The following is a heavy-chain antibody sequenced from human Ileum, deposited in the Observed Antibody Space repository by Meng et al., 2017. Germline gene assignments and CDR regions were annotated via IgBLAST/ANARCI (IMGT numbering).Heavy chain of an antibody. CDR1: GFTFSDHY. Sequence: GGSLRPSCAASGFTFSDHYMDWVRQAPGKGLEWIGRTRNKANSYTIEYAASVKGRFTISRDDSKNSLFLQMNSMKSEDTAVYFCARVISREGYTLDYWGQGTLVTVSS. J-gene: IGHJ4*02. V-gene: IGHV3-72*01. D-gene: IGHD5-24*01. CDR2: TRNKANSYTI. CDR3: ARVISREGYTLDY.